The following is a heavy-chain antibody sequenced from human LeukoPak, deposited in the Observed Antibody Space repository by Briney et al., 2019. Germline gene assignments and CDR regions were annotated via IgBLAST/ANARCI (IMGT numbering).Heavy chain of an antibody. D-gene: IGHD4-17*01. CDR3: ARDYRTTGQFDY. J-gene: IGHJ4*02. Sequence: PGGSLRLACAASGFNFSKCGMHWVRQAPGKGLEWVALISYNGENKNYADSVKGRFTISRDNSKNTLYLQMNSLRVEDTAVYYCARDYRTTGQFDYWGQGTLVTVSS. V-gene: IGHV3-30*03. CDR2: ISYNGENK. CDR1: GFNFSKCG.